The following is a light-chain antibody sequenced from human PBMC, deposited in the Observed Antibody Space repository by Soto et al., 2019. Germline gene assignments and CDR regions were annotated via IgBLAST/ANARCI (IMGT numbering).Light chain of an antibody. CDR1: STDVGEYNY. Sequence: QSALTQPPSASGSPGQSVTIPCAGTSTDVGEYNYVSWYQQHPGKVPKLIIFEVNKRPSGVPDRFSGSKSGDTASLTVSGLQAEDAADYYCSSFVGAPVIFGGGTKVTVL. CDR3: SSFVGAPVI. CDR2: EVN. J-gene: IGLJ2*01. V-gene: IGLV2-8*01.